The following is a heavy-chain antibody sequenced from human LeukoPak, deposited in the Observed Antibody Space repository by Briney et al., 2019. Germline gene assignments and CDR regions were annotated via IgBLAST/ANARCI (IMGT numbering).Heavy chain of an antibody. CDR1: GFTFSSYA. V-gene: IGHV3-30*18. CDR2: ISYDGSNK. D-gene: IGHD4-17*01. CDR3: AKDTGTVTTEGPPWFDP. Sequence: GGSLRLSCAASGFTFSSYAMHWVRQAPGKGLEWVAVISYDGSNKYYADSVKGRFTISRDNSKNTLYLQMNSLRAEDTAVYYCAKDTGTVTTEGPPWFDPWGQGTLVTVSS. J-gene: IGHJ5*02.